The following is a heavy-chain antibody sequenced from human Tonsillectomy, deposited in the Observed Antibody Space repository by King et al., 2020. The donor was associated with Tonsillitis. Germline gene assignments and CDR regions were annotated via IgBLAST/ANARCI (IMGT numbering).Heavy chain of an antibody. CDR2: IYYSGTT. D-gene: IGHD3-16*01. Sequence: VQLQESGPGLVKPSETLSLTCTVSGASISSYYWSWIRQSPGKGLEWIGNIYYSGTTNYNPPLKSRVTISVDTSKNQFSLKLSSVTAADTALYYCGGGPGGWGRHSQFEYWGQGTLVTVSS. CDR3: GGGPGGWGRHSQFEY. V-gene: IGHV4-59*01. J-gene: IGHJ4*02. CDR1: GASISSYY.